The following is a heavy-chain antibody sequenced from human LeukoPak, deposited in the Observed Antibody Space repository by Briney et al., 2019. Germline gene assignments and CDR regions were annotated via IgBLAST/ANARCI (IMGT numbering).Heavy chain of an antibody. D-gene: IGHD6-13*01. J-gene: IGHJ3*02. V-gene: IGHV3-9*03. Sequence: GGSLRLSCAASGFTFDDYAMHWVRQAPGKGLEWVSGISWNSGSIGYADSVKGRFTISRDNAKSSLYLQMNSLRAEDMALYYCAKDLGAAGKRAFDIWGQGTMVTVSS. CDR1: GFTFDDYA. CDR3: AKDLGAAGKRAFDI. CDR2: ISWNSGSI.